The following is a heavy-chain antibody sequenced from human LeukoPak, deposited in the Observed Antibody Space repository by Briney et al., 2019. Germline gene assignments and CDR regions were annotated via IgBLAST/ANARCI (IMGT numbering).Heavy chain of an antibody. CDR2: IYPGDSDT. D-gene: IGHD6-13*01. Sequence: GESLQISCKGSGYSFTSYWIGWVRQMPGKGLEWMGIIYPGDSDTRYSPSFQGQVTISADKSISTAYLQWSSLKASDTAMYYCARLVDIAAAGTGSIDYWGQGTLVTVSS. V-gene: IGHV5-51*01. CDR1: GYSFTSYW. J-gene: IGHJ4*02. CDR3: ARLVDIAAAGTGSIDY.